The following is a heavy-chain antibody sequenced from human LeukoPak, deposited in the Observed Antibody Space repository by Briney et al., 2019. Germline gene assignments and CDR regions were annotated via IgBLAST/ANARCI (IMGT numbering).Heavy chain of an antibody. D-gene: IGHD6-25*01. V-gene: IGHV4-34*01. CDR2: INHSGST. J-gene: IGHJ3*02. CDR1: GGSFSGYY. Sequence: SETLSLTCAVYGGSFSGYYWSWIRQPPGKGLEWIGEINHSGSTNYNPSLKSQVTISVDTSKNQFSLKLSSVTAADTAVYYCARCRSSEDAFDIWGQGTMVTVSS. CDR3: ARCRSSEDAFDI.